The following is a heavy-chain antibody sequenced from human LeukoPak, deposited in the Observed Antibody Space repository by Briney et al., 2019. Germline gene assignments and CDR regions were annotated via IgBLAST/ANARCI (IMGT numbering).Heavy chain of an antibody. J-gene: IGHJ4*02. CDR2: INHSGST. D-gene: IGHD3-3*01. V-gene: IGHV4-34*01. CDR3: ARGLGPNYDFWSGYPQKYYFDY. CDR1: GGSFSGYY. Sequence: PSETLSLTCAVYGGSFSGYYWSWIRQPPGKGLEWIGEINHSGSTNYNPSLKSRVTISVDTSKNQFSLKLSSVTAADTAVYYCARGLGPNYDFWSGYPQKYYFDYWGQRTLVTVSS.